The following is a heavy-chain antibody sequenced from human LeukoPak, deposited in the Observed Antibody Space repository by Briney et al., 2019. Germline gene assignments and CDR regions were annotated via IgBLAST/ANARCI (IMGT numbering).Heavy chain of an antibody. CDR3: ARVQKGGYSYCYMRY. D-gene: IGHD5-18*01. CDR2: INPSRGST. CDR1: GYTFTSYY. V-gene: IGHV1-46*01. Sequence: ASVKVSCKASGYTFTSYYMLWVRQAPGQGLEWMGMINPSRGSTSYAQKFKGRVTMTSDTSTSTVYMELSSVRAEDTAVYYCARVQKGGYSYCYMRYWGQVTLVTVA. J-gene: IGHJ4*02.